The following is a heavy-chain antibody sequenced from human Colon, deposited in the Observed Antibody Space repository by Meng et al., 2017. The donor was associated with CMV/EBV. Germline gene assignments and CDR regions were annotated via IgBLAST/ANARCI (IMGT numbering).Heavy chain of an antibody. CDR2: ISVTQNYM. D-gene: IGHD5-24*01. CDR1: GITFTTYS. Sequence: ETLSLTCTVSGITFTTYSWNWVRQTPGKGLEWVALISVTQNYMYYADSMKGRITISRDNAENSVYLQMDSLRAEDTAVYYCARAGDDYFDLWGQGTLVTVSS. CDR3: ARAGDDYFDL. V-gene: IGHV3-21*04. J-gene: IGHJ4*02.